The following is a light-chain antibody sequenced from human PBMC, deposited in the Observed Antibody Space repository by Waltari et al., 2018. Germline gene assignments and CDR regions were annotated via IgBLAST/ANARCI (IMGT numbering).Light chain of an antibody. CDR3: QQRNTWPRT. V-gene: IGKV3-11*01. J-gene: IGKJ1*01. CDR2: DAS. CDR1: QSVGTS. Sequence: RAALSCRASQSVGTSLAWYQHRTGQAPRLLIYDASKRAAGIPARFSGSGSGTDFTLAIDTLEPEDFAVYYCQQRNTWPRTFGQGTKVEI.